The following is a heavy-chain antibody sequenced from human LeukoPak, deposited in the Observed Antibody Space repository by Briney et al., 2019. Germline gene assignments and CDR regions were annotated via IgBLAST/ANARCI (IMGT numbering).Heavy chain of an antibody. Sequence: GGSLRLSCAASGFTFSSYGMHWVRQAPGKGLEWVALISYDGTNKYYADFVKGRFTISRDNSKNTLYLQMNSLRAEDTAVYYCAKDRDGDFLFDYWGQGTLVTVSS. D-gene: IGHD4-17*01. V-gene: IGHV3-30*18. CDR3: AKDRDGDFLFDY. J-gene: IGHJ4*02. CDR1: GFTFSSYG. CDR2: ISYDGTNK.